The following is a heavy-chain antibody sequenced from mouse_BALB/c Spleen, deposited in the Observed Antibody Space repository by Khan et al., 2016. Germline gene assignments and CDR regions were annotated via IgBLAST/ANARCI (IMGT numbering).Heavy chain of an antibody. CDR2: IYPGSAGT. D-gene: IGHD2-1*01. CDR3: ARWSLRSFDV. CDR1: GYTFTDYV. J-gene: IGHJ1*01. Sequence: VQLRESGPELVKPGASVKMSCKASGYTFTDYVISWVKQRTGQGLEWIGEIYPGSAGTYYNEKFKGKATLTADKSSNTAYMQRSSLTSEDSAVYFCARWSLRSFDVWGAGTTVTVSS. V-gene: IGHV1-77*01.